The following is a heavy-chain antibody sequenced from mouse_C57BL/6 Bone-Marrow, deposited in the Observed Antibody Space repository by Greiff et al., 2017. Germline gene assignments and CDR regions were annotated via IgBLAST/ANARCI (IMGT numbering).Heavy chain of an antibody. Sequence: EVKLQESGAELVRPGASVKLSCTASGFNIKDDYMHWVKQRPEQGLEWIGRIDPEDGETKYAPKFQGKATITADTSSNTAYLQLSSLTSEDTAVYYCARTYYSNYFAYWGQGTLVTVSA. CDR2: IDPEDGET. J-gene: IGHJ3*01. D-gene: IGHD2-5*01. CDR1: GFNIKDDY. CDR3: ARTYYSNYFAY. V-gene: IGHV14-2*01.